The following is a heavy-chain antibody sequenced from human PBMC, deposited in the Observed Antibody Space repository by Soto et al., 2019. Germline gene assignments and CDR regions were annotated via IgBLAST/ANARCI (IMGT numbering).Heavy chain of an antibody. J-gene: IGHJ4*02. CDR2: IGCCSGSGT. CDR3: AKDSHRDGIWTFDS. D-gene: IGHD3-9*01. V-gene: IGHV3-23*01. CDR1: GFTFSTYT. Sequence: GGSLRRSCAASGFTFSTYTMNWVRQAPGKGLEGVSGIGCCSGSGTYYADFVNGRFTISRDNSKNMVFLQMNGMRAEDTAVYYCAKDSHRDGIWTFDSWGQGTQVTVSS.